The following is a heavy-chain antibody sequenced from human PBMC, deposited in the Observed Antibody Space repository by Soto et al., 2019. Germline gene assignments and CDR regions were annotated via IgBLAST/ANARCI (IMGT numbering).Heavy chain of an antibody. CDR1: GFTFSNAW. V-gene: IGHV3-15*07. Sequence: CAASGFTFSNAWMNWVRQAPGKGLEWVGRIKSKTDGGTTDYAAPVKGRFTISRDDSKNTLYLQMNSLKTEDTAVYYCTTGPTVYDFWSGYYNYYGMDVWGQGTTVTVSS. D-gene: IGHD3-3*01. J-gene: IGHJ6*02. CDR3: TTGPTVYDFWSGYYNYYGMDV. CDR2: IKSKTDGGTT.